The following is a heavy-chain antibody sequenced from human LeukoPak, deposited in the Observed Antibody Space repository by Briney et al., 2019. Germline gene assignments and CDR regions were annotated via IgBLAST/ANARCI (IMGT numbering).Heavy chain of an antibody. J-gene: IGHJ6*03. Sequence: ASVKVSCKASGYTFTSYDINWVRQATGQGLEWMGWMNPNSGNTGYAQKFQGRVTMIRNTSISTAYMELSSLRSEDTAVYYCARGLRYFDWLLHYYYYMDVWGKGTTVTVSS. CDR3: ARGLRYFDWLLHYYYYMDV. V-gene: IGHV1-8*01. CDR2: MNPNSGNT. D-gene: IGHD3-9*01. CDR1: GYTFTSYD.